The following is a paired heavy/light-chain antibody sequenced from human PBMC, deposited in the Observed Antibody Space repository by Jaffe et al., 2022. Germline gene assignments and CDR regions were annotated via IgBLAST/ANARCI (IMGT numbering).Light chain of an antibody. CDR2: DVS. V-gene: IGLV2-11*01. CDR3: CSYAGSYSYV. CDR1: SSDVGGYNY. Sequence: QSALTQPRSVSGSPGQSVTISCTGTSSDVGGYNYVSWYQHQPGKAPKLMIYDVSKRPSGVPDRFSGSKSGNTASLTISGLQAEDEADYYCCSYAGSYSYVFGTETKVTVL. J-gene: IGLJ1*01.
Heavy chain of an antibody. J-gene: IGHJ4*02. V-gene: IGHV1-2*06. CDR1: GYTFTGHY. Sequence: QVQLVQSGAEVKKPGASVKVSCKASGYTFTGHYMHWVRQAPGQGLEWMGRINPNSGGTDDVQKFQGRVTMTRDTSIRTAYMELNSLRSDDTAVYYCARSPSALWGFDYWGQGTLVTVSS. CDR3: ARSPSALWGFDY. CDR2: INPNSGGT. D-gene: IGHD2-2*01.